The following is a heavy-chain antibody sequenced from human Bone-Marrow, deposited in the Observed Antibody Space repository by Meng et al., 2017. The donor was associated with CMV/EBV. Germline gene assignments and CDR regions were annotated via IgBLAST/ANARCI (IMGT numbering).Heavy chain of an antibody. J-gene: IGHJ4*02. CDR2: IYSGGSST. Sequence: GGSLRLSCAASGFTFSSYAMSWVRQAPGKGLEWVSVIYSGGSSTYYADSVKGRFTISRDNSKNTLYLQMNSLRAEDTAVYYCAKEGAGLTGNFDYWGQGPLVTVSS. CDR1: GFTFSSYA. CDR3: AKEGAGLTGNFDY. D-gene: IGHD1-20*01. V-gene: IGHV3-23*03.